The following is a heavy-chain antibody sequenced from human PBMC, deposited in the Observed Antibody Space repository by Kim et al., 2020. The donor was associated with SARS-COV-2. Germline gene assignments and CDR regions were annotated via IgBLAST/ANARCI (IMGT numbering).Heavy chain of an antibody. CDR2: IYPGDSDT. V-gene: IGHV5-51*01. CDR3: ARHPYSSGYLSGMDV. D-gene: IGHD3-22*01. CDR1: GYSFTSYW. Sequence: GESLKISCKGSGYSFTSYWIGWVRQMPGKGLEWMGIIYPGDSDTRYSPSFQGQVTIPADKSISTAYLQWSSLKASDTAMYYCARHPYSSGYLSGMDVWGQGTTVTVSS. J-gene: IGHJ6*02.